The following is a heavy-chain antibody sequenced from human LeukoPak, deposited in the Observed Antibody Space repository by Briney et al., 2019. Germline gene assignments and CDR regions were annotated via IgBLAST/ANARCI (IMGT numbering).Heavy chain of an antibody. Sequence: ASVKVSCKTSGFRFSTSAISWVRQVPGQGLEWMGWISDSNGDTNYAQNLQGRVTMTTDTSTSTAHLELRSLRSDDTAVYYCVRDRARIEVVTTTSNFFDPWGQGTLVTVSS. D-gene: IGHD3-22*01. CDR2: ISDSNGDT. J-gene: IGHJ5*02. CDR1: GFRFSTSA. CDR3: VRDRARIEVVTTTSNFFDP. V-gene: IGHV1-18*01.